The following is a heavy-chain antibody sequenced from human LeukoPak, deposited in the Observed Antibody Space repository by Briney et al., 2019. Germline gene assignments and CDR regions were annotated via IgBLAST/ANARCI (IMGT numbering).Heavy chain of an antibody. D-gene: IGHD2-2*01. J-gene: IGHJ6*02. CDR3: ARHWQDCSSTSCYPGPQYNYHYYGMDV. CDR2: INHSGST. Sequence: SETLSLTCAVYGGSFSGYYWSWIRQPPGKGLEWIGEINHSGSTNYNPSLKSRVTISVDTSKNQFSLKLSSVTAADTAVYYCARHWQDCSSTSCYPGPQYNYHYYGMDVWGQGTTVTVSS. CDR1: GGSFSGYY. V-gene: IGHV4-34*01.